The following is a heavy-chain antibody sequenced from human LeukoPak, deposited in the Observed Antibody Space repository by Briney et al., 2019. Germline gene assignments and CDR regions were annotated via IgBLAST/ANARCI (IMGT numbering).Heavy chain of an antibody. Sequence: GGSLRLSCVASGFSFSSYWMAWGRQAPGKGLEWVANIKYDGSHKYYVDSVKGRFTISRDNAKNSVYLQMNSLRVDDTAVYFCASSHDSSGNDWGQGTMVTVSS. J-gene: IGHJ4*02. CDR3: ASSHDSSGND. D-gene: IGHD3-22*01. CDR1: GFSFSSYW. V-gene: IGHV3-7*01. CDR2: IKYDGSHK.